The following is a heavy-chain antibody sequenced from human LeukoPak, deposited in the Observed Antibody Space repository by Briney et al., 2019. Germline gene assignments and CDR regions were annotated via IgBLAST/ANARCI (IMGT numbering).Heavy chain of an antibody. Sequence: SETLSLTCTVSGGSISSYYWSWIRHPAGKGLEWIGRIYTSGSTNYYPSLKSRVTMSVDTSKNQFSLKLSSVTAADTAVYYCARALASSPTYYYYYMDVWGKGTTVTVSS. CDR1: GGSISSYY. J-gene: IGHJ6*03. CDR2: IYTSGST. D-gene: IGHD6-13*01. CDR3: ARALASSPTYYYYYMDV. V-gene: IGHV4-4*07.